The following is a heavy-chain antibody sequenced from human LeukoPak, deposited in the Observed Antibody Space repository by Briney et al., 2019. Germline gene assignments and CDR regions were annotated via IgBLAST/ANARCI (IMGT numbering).Heavy chain of an antibody. V-gene: IGHV4-28*01. CDR3: ARTDLAAAGSFDY. J-gene: IGHJ4*02. D-gene: IGHD6-13*01. CDR2: IYYSGST. Sequence: SETLSLTCAVSGYSISSNDWWGWIRQPPGKGLEWIGYIYYSGSTYYSPSLKSRVTMSVDTSNNQFSLKLSSVTAADTAVYYCARTDLAAAGSFDYWGQGTLVTVSS. CDR1: GYSISSNDW.